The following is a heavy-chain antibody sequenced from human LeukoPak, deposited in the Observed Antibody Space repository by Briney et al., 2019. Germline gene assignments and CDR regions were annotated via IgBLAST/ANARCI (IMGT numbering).Heavy chain of an antibody. V-gene: IGHV3-23*01. Sequence: PGGSLRLSCAASGFTFSNYAMSWVRQAPGKGLEWVSAISGSGDSTYYADSVKGRFTISRDTSKNTLYLQINTLRADDTPVYYCAKVQDSGGYYPYFDYWGQGTLVTVSS. D-gene: IGHD3-22*01. CDR3: AKVQDSGGYYPYFDY. J-gene: IGHJ4*02. CDR2: ISGSGDST. CDR1: GFTFSNYA.